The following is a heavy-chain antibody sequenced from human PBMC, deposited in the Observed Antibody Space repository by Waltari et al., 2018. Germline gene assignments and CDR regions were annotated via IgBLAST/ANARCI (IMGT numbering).Heavy chain of an antibody. V-gene: IGHV5-51*01. J-gene: IGHJ4*02. D-gene: IGHD5-12*01. Sequence: EVQLVQSGAEVKKPGESLKISCKGSGYSFTSYWIGWVRQMPGKGLEWMGVIYPGDSDTRYRPSFQGQVTISADKSISTAYLQWSSLKASDTAMYYCARRASPERWLQTGFFDYWGQGTLVTVSS. CDR2: IYPGDSDT. CDR3: ARRASPERWLQTGFFDY. CDR1: GYSFTSYW.